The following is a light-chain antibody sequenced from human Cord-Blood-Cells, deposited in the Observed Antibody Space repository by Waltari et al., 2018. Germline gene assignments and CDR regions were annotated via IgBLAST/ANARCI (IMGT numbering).Light chain of an antibody. CDR1: QSVSSY. CDR2: DAS. V-gene: IGKV3-11*01. J-gene: IGKJ1*01. Sequence: EIVLTQSPATLSLSLGERATLSCRASQSVSSYLVLYQQKPGQAPRLLIYDASNRATGIPARFSGSWSGTDFTLTISSLEPEDFAVYYCQQRSNWPTFGQGTKVEIK. CDR3: QQRSNWPT.